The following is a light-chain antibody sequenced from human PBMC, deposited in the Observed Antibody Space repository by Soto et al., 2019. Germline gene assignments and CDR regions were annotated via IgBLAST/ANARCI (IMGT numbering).Light chain of an antibody. CDR1: QAIGSD. V-gene: IGKV1-17*01. CDR3: LQYNTFPPT. CDR2: AVS. Sequence: DVQMTQSPSPLAASIGDTVTISCRASQAIGSDLAWFQHRPGTAPKRLIFAVSGLQSGVPSRFSGSGSGTDFSLTISSLQPEDFATYFCLQYNTFPPTFGQGTKVDIK. J-gene: IGKJ1*01.